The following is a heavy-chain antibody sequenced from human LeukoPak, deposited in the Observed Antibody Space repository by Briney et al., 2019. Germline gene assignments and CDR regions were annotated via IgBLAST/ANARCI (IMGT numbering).Heavy chain of an antibody. CDR1: GITLSNYG. Sequence: GGSLRLSCAVPGITLSNYGMSWVRQAPGKGLEWVAGISGSGGSTNYADSVKGRFTISRDNPKNTLYLQMNSLRAEDTAVYFCAKRGVVIRVILVGFHKEAYYFDSWGQGALVTVSS. V-gene: IGHV3-23*01. J-gene: IGHJ4*02. CDR3: AKRGVVIRVILVGFHKEAYYFDS. D-gene: IGHD3-22*01. CDR2: ISGSGGST.